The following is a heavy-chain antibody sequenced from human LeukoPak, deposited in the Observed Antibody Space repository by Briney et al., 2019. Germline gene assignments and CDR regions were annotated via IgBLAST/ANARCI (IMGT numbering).Heavy chain of an antibody. CDR2: ISYEGGTQ. CDR3: AKEGTPQVSTWYDL. J-gene: IGHJ5*02. Sequence: GGSLRLSCAASGVTLSPYGMHWVRQAPGKGLEWVAVISYEGGTQHYADSVKGRFIISRDNPRDTLYLQMNILRTEDTAVYYCAKEGTPQVSTWYDLWGQRTHVIVSS. V-gene: IGHV3-30*18. D-gene: IGHD3-10*01. CDR1: GVTLSPYG.